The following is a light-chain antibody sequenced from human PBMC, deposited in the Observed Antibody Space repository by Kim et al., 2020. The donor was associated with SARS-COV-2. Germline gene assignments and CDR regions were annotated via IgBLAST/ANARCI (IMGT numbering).Light chain of an antibody. CDR3: QVWDSSSDHRV. CDR1: NIGSKS. Sequence: SYELTQPPSVSVAPGETATITCGGTNIGSKSVHWYQQKSDQAPVVVMYYNSDRPSGIPERFSGSNSGSTATLTISRVEAGDEADYYCQVWDSSSDHRVFGGGTKVTVL. CDR2: YNS. J-gene: IGLJ3*02. V-gene: IGLV3-21*04.